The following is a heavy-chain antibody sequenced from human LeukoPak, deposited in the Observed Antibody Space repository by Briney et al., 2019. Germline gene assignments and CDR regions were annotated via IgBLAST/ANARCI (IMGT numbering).Heavy chain of an antibody. Sequence: GGSLRLSCAGSGFTFSNYWMSWVRQAPGKGLEWVANIMQDGSEKYFVGSVMGRFTISRDNAKNSLYLQMNSLTAEDTAVYYCARGPVSSGWCGNYWGQGTLVTVSS. CDR2: IMQDGSEK. CDR1: GFTFSNYW. D-gene: IGHD6-13*01. J-gene: IGHJ4*02. CDR3: ARGPVSSGWCGNY. V-gene: IGHV3-7*04.